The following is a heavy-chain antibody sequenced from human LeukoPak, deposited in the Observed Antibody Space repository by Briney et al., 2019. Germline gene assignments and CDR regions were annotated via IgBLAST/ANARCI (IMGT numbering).Heavy chain of an antibody. V-gene: IGHV3-48*03. CDR2: MSSSGNTI. J-gene: IGHJ4*02. Sequence: GGSLRLSCAASGFAFSTYAMNWVRQAPGKGLEWVSYMSSSGNTIYYADSVKGRFTISRDNAKNSLFPQMNSLRVEDTAVYYCAREDGSSYYFDYWGQGTLVTVSS. CDR3: AREDGSSYYFDY. D-gene: IGHD1-26*01. CDR1: GFAFSTYA.